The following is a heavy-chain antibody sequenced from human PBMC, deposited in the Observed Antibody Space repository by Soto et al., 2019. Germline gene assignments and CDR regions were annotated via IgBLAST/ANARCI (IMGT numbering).Heavy chain of an antibody. J-gene: IGHJ4*02. Sequence: QVQLVQSGAEVKKPGASVKVSCKASGYTFTSYGISWVRQAPGQGLEWMGWISAYNGNTNYAQKLQGRVTMTTDTSTSTAYMELRSLRSDDTAVYYCARDLEFRYYYDSSGSRFDYWGQGTLVTVSS. V-gene: IGHV1-18*01. CDR2: ISAYNGNT. CDR1: GYTFTSYG. CDR3: ARDLEFRYYYDSSGSRFDY. D-gene: IGHD3-22*01.